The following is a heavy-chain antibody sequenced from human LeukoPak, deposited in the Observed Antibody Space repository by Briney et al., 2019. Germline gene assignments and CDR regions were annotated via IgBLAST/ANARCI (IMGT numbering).Heavy chain of an antibody. J-gene: IGHJ6*03. CDR2: IYYSGST. V-gene: IGHV4-59*08. CDR3: ARPAVAASGGYYYMDV. D-gene: IGHD6-19*01. Sequence: PSETLSLTCTVSGDSISKYYWSWIRQPPGKALEWIGYIYYSGSTTYNPSLRSRVTISIDTSKNQFSLKLSSVTAADTAVYYCARPAVAASGGYYYMDVWGQGTTVTVSS. CDR1: GDSISKYY.